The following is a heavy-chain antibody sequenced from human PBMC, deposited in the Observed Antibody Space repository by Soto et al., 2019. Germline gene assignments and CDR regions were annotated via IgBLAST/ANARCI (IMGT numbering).Heavy chain of an antibody. CDR2: IYYSGST. D-gene: IGHD6-13*01. J-gene: IGHJ6*03. V-gene: IGHV4-59*01. Sequence: QVQLQESGPGLVKPSETLSLTCTVSGGSISSYYWSWIRQPPGKGLEWIGYIYYSGSTNYNPSLKSRVTISADTSKNQFSLKLSSVTAADTAVYYCARGGVAAAGTRLLWDYSYMDVWGKGTTVTVSS. CDR1: GGSISSYY. CDR3: ARGGVAAAGTRLLWDYSYMDV.